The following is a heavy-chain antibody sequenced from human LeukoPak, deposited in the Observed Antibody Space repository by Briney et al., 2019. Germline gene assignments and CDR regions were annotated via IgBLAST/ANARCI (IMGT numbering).Heavy chain of an antibody. J-gene: IGHJ4*02. V-gene: IGHV1-8*01. CDR2: MNPNSGNT. D-gene: IGHD1-1*01. Sequence: ASVTVSFTASGYTFTIHDINWVRQATGQGLEWMGWMNPNSGNTGYAEKFQGRVTMTRDTSINTAYMELHSLRSEDTAVYYCARGYSPSLRTTGNDFWGQGTLVTVSS. CDR1: GYTFTIHD. CDR3: ARGYSPSLRTTGNDF.